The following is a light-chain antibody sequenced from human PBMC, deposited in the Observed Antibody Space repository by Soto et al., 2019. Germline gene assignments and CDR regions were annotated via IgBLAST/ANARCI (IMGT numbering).Light chain of an antibody. Sequence: DIQMTQSPSTLSVSLGYRITITCRASEDIDTSLAWYQQKPRKAPKLLIYDASSLESGVPSRFSGSGSGTEFTLTISSLQPDDFATYYCQKYINYSGTFGGGTTGDIK. V-gene: IGKV1-5*01. CDR1: EDIDTS. CDR3: QKYINYSGT. J-gene: IGKJ4*01. CDR2: DAS.